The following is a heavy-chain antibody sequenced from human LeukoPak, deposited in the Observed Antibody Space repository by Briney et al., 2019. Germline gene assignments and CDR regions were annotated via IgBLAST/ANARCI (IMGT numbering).Heavy chain of an antibody. J-gene: IGHJ4*02. D-gene: IGHD1-7*01. CDR2: ISSSSSYI. CDR3: ARDRDWNSGFDY. V-gene: IGHV3-21*01. Sequence: GGSLRLSCAASGFTFSSYSMNWVRQAPGKGLEWVSSISSSSSYIYYADSVKGRFTISRDNAKNSLYLQMNSLRADDTAVYYCARDRDWNSGFDYWGQGALVTVSS. CDR1: GFTFSSYS.